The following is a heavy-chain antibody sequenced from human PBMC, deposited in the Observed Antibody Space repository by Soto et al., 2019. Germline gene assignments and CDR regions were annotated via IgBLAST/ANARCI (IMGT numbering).Heavy chain of an antibody. V-gene: IGHV4-39*01. CDR2: VYYSGST. Sequence: PSETLSLTCTLSGDSITWTSCYWGWIRQPPGKGLEWVGDVYYSGSTYYNPSLKSRLTMSIDTSKGQFSLKMSSVTAADTGVYYCTVARLRLRSWFTPWGRGSLVTSPQ. CDR1: GDSITWTSCY. CDR3: TVARLRLRSWFTP. D-gene: IGHD2-21*02. J-gene: IGHJ5*02.